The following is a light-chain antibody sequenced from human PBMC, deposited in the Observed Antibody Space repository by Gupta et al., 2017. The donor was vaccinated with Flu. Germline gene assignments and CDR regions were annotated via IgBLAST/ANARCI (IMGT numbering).Light chain of an antibody. J-gene: IGKJ2*03. CDR3: MQARQYPYS. Sequence: DIAMKQSPLSLAVTPGETASISCRSSQSLLHSNGYNYLDWYLQKPGQSPQLLMCLASNRASGVPDRFSGSGSGTDFTLKISRVEAEDIGVYYCMQARQYPYSFGQGTKMEIK. CDR1: QSLLHSNGYNY. CDR2: LAS. V-gene: IGKV2-28*01.